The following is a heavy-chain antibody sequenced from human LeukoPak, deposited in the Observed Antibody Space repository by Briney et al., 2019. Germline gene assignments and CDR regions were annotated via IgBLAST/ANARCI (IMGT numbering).Heavy chain of an antibody. CDR1: GGSISSYY. D-gene: IGHD2-15*01. V-gene: IGHV4-59*01. Sequence: SETLSLTCTVSGGSISSYYWSWIRQPPGKGLEWIGYIYYSGSTKYNPSLKSRVTISVDTSKNQFYLKLSSVTAADTAVYYCARVSGEEYYFDYWGQGTLVTVSS. CDR3: ARVSGEEYYFDY. CDR2: IYYSGST. J-gene: IGHJ4*02.